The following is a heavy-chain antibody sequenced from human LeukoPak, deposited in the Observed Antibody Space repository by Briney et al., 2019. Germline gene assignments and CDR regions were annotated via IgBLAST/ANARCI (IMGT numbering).Heavy chain of an antibody. Sequence: ASVKVSCKASGGTFSSYAISWVRQAPGQGLEWMGRIIPILGIANYAQKFQGRVTITADKSTSTAYMELSSLRSEDTAVYYCACVTGGPPDIVGATFPSFWGQGTLVTVSS. CDR2: IIPILGIA. J-gene: IGHJ4*02. CDR3: ACVTGGPPDIVGATFPSF. D-gene: IGHD1-26*01. CDR1: GGTFSSYA. V-gene: IGHV1-69*04.